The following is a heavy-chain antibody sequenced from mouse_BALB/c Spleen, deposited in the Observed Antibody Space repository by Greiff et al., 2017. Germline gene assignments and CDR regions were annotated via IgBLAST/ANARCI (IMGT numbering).Heavy chain of an antibody. CDR3: ARGVLRSFAY. Sequence: VQLKESGPELVKPGASVKISCKASGYTFTDYNMHWVKQSHGKSLEWIGYIYPYNGGTGYNQKFKSKATLTVDNSSSTAYMELRSLTSEDSAVYYCARGVLRSFAYWGQGTLVTVSA. D-gene: IGHD1-1*01. CDR2: IYPYNGGT. V-gene: IGHV1S29*02. J-gene: IGHJ3*01. CDR1: GYTFTDYN.